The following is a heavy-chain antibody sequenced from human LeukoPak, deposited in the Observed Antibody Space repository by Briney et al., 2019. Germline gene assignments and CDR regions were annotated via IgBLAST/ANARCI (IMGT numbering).Heavy chain of an antibody. J-gene: IGHJ3*02. CDR2: SDAGNGHT. Sequence: ASLKVSCKASGYTFTNYAVHWVRQAPGHRLEWMGRSDAGNGHTEYSQEFQDRVTISRDTSASTAYMELSSLRSEDMAVYYCARGSLSEGDAFDIWGQGTMVTVSA. V-gene: IGHV1-3*02. CDR3: ARGSLSEGDAFDI. CDR1: GYTFTNYA.